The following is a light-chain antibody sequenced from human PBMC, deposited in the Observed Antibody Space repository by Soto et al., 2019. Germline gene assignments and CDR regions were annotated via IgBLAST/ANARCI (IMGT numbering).Light chain of an antibody. CDR2: DAS. CDR1: QGLGIW. CDR3: QEYNSYSGT. Sequence: DIQMTQSPSTLSASVGDRVTITCRASQGLGIWLAWHQQKPGKAPKLLIYDASTLKSGVPSRFSGSGSGTKFTLTISSLQPDDFATYYCQEYNSYSGTFGRGTKVDIK. V-gene: IGKV1-5*01. J-gene: IGKJ1*01.